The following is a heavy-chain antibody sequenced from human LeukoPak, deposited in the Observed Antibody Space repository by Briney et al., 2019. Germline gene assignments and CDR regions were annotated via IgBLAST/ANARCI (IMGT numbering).Heavy chain of an antibody. Sequence: SETLSLTCTVSGGSISSYYWSWIRQPPGKGLEWIGYIYSSGSTNYNPSLKSRVTISVDTSKNQFSLKLSSVTAADTAMYYCARSQYSYDFFDYWGQGTLVTVSS. D-gene: IGHD5-18*01. V-gene: IGHV4-59*08. J-gene: IGHJ4*02. CDR2: IYSSGST. CDR1: GGSISSYY. CDR3: ARSQYSYDFFDY.